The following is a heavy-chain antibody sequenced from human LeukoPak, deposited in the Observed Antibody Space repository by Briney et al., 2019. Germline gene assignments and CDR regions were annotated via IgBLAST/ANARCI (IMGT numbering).Heavy chain of an antibody. J-gene: IGHJ4*02. CDR1: GYTFTSYG. V-gene: IGHV1-18*01. Sequence: ASVKVSCKASGYTFTSYGFTWVRQAPGQGLEWMGWITAYTGQTDYAQKFQGRVTMTADTSTNTAYMELRSLRSDDTAVYYCARDLFDYWGQGTLVTISS. CDR3: ARDLFDY. CDR2: ITAYTGQT.